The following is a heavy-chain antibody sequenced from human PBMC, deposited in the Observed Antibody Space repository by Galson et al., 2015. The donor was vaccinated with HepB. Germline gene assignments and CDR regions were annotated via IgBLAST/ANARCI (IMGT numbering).Heavy chain of an antibody. Sequence: SVKVSCKASGYTFTGYYMHWVRQAPGQGLEWMGRINPNSGGTNYAQKFQGRVTMTRDTSISTAYMELSRLRSDDTAVYYCARVIGDTYYDFWSGPGGDLDQNYYYYYMDVWGKGTTVTVSS. D-gene: IGHD3-3*01. V-gene: IGHV1-2*06. CDR2: INPNSGGT. J-gene: IGHJ6*03. CDR3: ARVIGDTYYDFWSGPGGDLDQNYYYYYMDV. CDR1: GYTFTGYY.